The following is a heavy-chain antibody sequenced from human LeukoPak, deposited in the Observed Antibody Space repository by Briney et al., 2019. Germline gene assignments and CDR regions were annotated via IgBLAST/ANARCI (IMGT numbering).Heavy chain of an antibody. Sequence: GRSLRLSCAASGFTFADYAMHRVRQAPGKGLEWVSGISWNSGSIGYADSVKGRFTISRDNAKNSLYLQMNSLRAEDTALYYCAKGRDKYQLLSKNWFDPWGQGTLVTVSS. J-gene: IGHJ5*02. CDR1: GFTFADYA. CDR3: AKGRDKYQLLSKNWFDP. CDR2: ISWNSGSI. D-gene: IGHD2-2*01. V-gene: IGHV3-9*01.